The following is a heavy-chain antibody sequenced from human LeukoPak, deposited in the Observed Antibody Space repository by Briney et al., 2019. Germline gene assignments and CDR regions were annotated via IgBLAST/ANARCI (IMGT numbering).Heavy chain of an antibody. V-gene: IGHV3-30*04. Sequence: GGSLRLSCAASGFTFSSYAMHWVRQAPGKGLEWVAVISYDGSNKYYADSVKGRFTISRDNSKNTLYLQMNSLRAEDTAVYYCARAQTRTLGYFDDWGEGTLVTVSS. CDR2: ISYDGSNK. CDR3: ARAQTRTLGYFDD. CDR1: GFTFSSYA. J-gene: IGHJ4*02. D-gene: IGHD2-2*01.